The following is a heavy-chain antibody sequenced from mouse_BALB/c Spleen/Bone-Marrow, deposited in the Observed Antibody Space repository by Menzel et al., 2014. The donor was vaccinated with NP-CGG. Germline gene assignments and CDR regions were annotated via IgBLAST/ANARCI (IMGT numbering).Heavy chain of an antibody. J-gene: IGHJ1*01. CDR2: IWRGGST. CDR3: AKNGSWYFDV. CDR1: GFSLSSYG. D-gene: IGHD1-1*02. V-gene: IGHV2-5*01. Sequence: VKLVESGPGLVQPSQSLSITCTVSGFSLSSYGVHWVRQSPGKGLEWLGVIWRGGSTDYNAAFMSRLSITKDNSKSQVFFKMNSLQADDAAICYCAKNGSWYFDVWGEGTTVTVSS.